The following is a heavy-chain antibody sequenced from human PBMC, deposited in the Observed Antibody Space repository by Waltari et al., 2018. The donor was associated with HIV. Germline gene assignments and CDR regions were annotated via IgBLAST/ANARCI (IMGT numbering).Heavy chain of an antibody. J-gene: IGHJ3*02. CDR1: GFTFSIYW. CDR3: ARENTMTYYDALDI. CDR2: ISTDGSST. D-gene: IGHD4-17*01. V-gene: IGHV3-74*01. Sequence: EVQLVESGGGLVQPGGSLRPSCAASGFTFSIYWMHWVRQAPGKGVVWVSRISTDGSSTNYADSVKGRLTISRDNAKNTRYLQMNSLRAVDTAVYYCARENTMTYYDALDIWGQGTMVTVSS.